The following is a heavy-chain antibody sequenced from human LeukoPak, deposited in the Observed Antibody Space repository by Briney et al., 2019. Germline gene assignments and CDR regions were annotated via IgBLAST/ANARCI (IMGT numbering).Heavy chain of an antibody. V-gene: IGHV1-2*02. CDR2: VNPNSGGT. J-gene: IGHJ6*02. CDR1: GYTFTDYY. Sequence: ASVKVSCKASGYTFTDYYMHWVRQAPGQGLEWMGWVNPNSGGTNYAQKFQGRVTMTRDTSISTAYMELNRLRSDDTAVYYRARGHYYYGLDVWGQGTTVTVSS. CDR3: ARGHYYYGLDV.